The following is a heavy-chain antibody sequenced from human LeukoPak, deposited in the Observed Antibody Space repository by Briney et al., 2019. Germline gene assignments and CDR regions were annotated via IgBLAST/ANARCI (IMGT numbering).Heavy chain of an antibody. V-gene: IGHV1-2*02. D-gene: IGHD5-24*01. CDR3: AREGMATIRSVRGPTKNFDY. CDR2: VNPNSGGT. J-gene: IGHJ4*02. Sequence: ASVKVSCKASGYTFTGYYMHWVRQAPGQGLEWMGWVNPNSGGTNYAQKFQGRVTMTRDTSISTAYMELSRLRSDDTAVYYCAREGMATIRSVRGPTKNFDYWGQGTLVTVSS. CDR1: GYTFTGYY.